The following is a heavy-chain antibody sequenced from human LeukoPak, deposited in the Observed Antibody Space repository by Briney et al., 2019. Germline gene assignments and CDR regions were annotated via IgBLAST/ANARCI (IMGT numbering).Heavy chain of an antibody. J-gene: IGHJ6*02. CDR3: ARDVLLWFGEYCGMDV. Sequence: SETLSLTCTASGGSVSSGSYYWSWIRQPPGKGLEWIGYIYYSGSTNYNPSLKSRVTISVDTSKNQFSLKLSSVTAADTAVYYCARDVLLWFGEYCGMDVWGQGTTVTVSS. CDR1: GGSVSSGSYY. D-gene: IGHD3-10*01. V-gene: IGHV4-61*01. CDR2: IYYSGST.